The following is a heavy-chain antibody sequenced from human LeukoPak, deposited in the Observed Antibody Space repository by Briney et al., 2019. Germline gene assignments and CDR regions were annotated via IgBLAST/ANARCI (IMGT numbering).Heavy chain of an antibody. CDR3: ARDIEYSSSWEYYFDY. D-gene: IGHD6-13*01. J-gene: IGHJ4*02. V-gene: IGHV1-46*01. CDR2: INPSGGST. Sequence: ASVTVSCKASGYTFTSYYMHWVRQAPGQGLEWMGIINPSGGSTSYAQKFQGRVTMTRDTSTSTVYMELSSLRSEDTAVYYCARDIEYSSSWEYYFDYWGQGTLVTVSS. CDR1: GYTFTSYY.